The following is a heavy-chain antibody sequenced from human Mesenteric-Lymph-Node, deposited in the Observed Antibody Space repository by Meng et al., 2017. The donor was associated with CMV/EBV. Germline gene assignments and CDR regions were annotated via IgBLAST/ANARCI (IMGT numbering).Heavy chain of an antibody. CDR3: AKGPTVTTNYYYGMDV. V-gene: IGHV3-30*04. CDR2: ISYDGSNK. CDR1: GFTFSSYA. D-gene: IGHD4-11*01. Sequence: GGSLRLSCAASGFTFSSYAMHWVRQAPGKGLEWVAVISYDGSNKYYADSVKGRFTISRDNSKNTLYLQMNSLRAEDTAVYYCAKGPTVTTNYYYGMDVWGQGTTVTVSS. J-gene: IGHJ6*02.